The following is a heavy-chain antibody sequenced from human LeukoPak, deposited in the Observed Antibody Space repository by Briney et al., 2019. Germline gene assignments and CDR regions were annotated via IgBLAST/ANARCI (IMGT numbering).Heavy chain of an antibody. J-gene: IGHJ4*02. Sequence: GGSVRLSCAASGFIFSNYAIGWARQAPGRGLEWVSGINTRGGTFFADSVEGRFTISRDNSKNTLYLQMNNLRAEDTAVYYCAKECAHYGSTGFFYLDYWGQGTPVTVSS. V-gene: IGHV3-23*01. CDR2: INTRGGT. CDR3: AKECAHYGSTGFFYLDY. CDR1: GFIFSNYA. D-gene: IGHD3-22*01.